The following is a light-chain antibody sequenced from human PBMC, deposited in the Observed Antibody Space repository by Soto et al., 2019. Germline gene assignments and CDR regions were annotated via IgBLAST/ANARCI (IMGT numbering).Light chain of an antibody. J-gene: IGLJ1*01. Sequence: QSLLTQPPSASGTPGQRVTISCSGSSSNIGRDPVNWYQELPGTAPKLLIYDNNQRPSGVPDRFSGSKSGTSASLAISGLQSEDEADYFCAGWDGSLRGFVFGTGTKVTVL. CDR2: DNN. V-gene: IGLV1-44*01. CDR1: SSNIGRDP. CDR3: AGWDGSLRGFV.